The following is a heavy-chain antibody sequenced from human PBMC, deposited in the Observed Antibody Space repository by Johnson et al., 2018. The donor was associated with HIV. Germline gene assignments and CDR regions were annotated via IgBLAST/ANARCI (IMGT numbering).Heavy chain of an antibody. CDR2: LYSGGIP. CDR1: RFSVSSNY. Sequence: VQLVESGGGVIQPGGSLRLSCAASRFSVSSNYMTWVRQAPGQGLEWVSVLYSGGIPYYADSVKGRFTISRDNSKNTLYLQMNSLRAEDTAVYYCARDNLRAFDIWGQGTMVTVSS. D-gene: IGHD5/OR15-5a*01. J-gene: IGHJ3*02. CDR3: ARDNLRAFDI. V-gene: IGHV3-53*01.